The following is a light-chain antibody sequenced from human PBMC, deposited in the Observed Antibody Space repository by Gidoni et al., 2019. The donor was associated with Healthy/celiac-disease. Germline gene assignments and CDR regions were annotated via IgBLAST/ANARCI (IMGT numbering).Light chain of an antibody. V-gene: IGKV1-39*01. Sequence: DIQMTHSPSSLSASVGDRVTITCRASQSISSYLNWYQQKPGKAPKLLIYAASSLQSGVPSRFSGSGSGTDFTLTISSLQPEDFATYYCQQSYSTPRTFGQGTKLDIK. CDR1: QSISSY. J-gene: IGKJ2*01. CDR2: AAS. CDR3: QQSYSTPRT.